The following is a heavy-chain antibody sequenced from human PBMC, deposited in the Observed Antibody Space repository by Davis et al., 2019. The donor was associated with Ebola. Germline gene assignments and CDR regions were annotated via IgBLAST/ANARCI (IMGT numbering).Heavy chain of an antibody. CDR3: AKRWEIRYFGY. Sequence: GESLKISCAASGFTFSNYIMSWVRQSPGKGLEWVSSFIDSGGATYYADSVKGRFTVSRDNSKNTLYLHMYSLRAEDTAVYYCAKRWEIRYFGYWGQGTLVTVSS. CDR2: FIDSGGAT. CDR1: GFTFSNYI. V-gene: IGHV3-23*01. D-gene: IGHD1-26*01. J-gene: IGHJ4*02.